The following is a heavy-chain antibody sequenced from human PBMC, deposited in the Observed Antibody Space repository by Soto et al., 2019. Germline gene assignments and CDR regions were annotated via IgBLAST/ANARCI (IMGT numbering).Heavy chain of an antibody. CDR1: GYSFTSYC. CDR3: ARLSVVDYYGMDV. CDR2: IDPSDSYS. D-gene: IGHD3-22*01. Sequence: GESLKLSCKGSGYSFTSYCISWVRQMPGKGLEWMGRIDPSDSYSNYSPSFQGHVTISADKSISTAYLQWNSLKASDTAIYYCARLSVVDYYGMDVWGQGTTVTVSS. J-gene: IGHJ6*02. V-gene: IGHV5-10-1*01.